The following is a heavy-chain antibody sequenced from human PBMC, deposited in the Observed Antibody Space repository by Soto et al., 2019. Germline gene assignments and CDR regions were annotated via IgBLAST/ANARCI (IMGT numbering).Heavy chain of an antibody. CDR1: GFTFSSYA. J-gene: IGHJ4*02. Sequence: EVQLLESGGGLVQPGGSLRLSCAASGFTFSSYAMSWVRQAPGKGLEWVSAISGSGGSTYYADSVKGRFTISRDNSKSKLYLQMNSLRGEDTAVDYCAKYGYYGDYVYRDCWGQGIVVAVSS. CDR2: ISGSGGST. CDR3: AKYGYYGDYVYRDC. V-gene: IGHV3-23*01. D-gene: IGHD4-17*01.